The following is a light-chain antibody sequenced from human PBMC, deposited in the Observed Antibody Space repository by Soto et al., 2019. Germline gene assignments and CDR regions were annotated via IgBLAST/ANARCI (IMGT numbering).Light chain of an antibody. CDR3: QQSYNTPT. CDR1: QSISSY. V-gene: IGKV1-39*01. CDR2: GAS. Sequence: DIQMTQSPSSLSASVGDRVTITCRASQSISSYLNWYQQKPGKAPKLLIYGASSLQSGVPSRFSGSGSGTDFTLTISSLQPEDFATYYCQQSYNTPTFGQGTKVEIK. J-gene: IGKJ1*01.